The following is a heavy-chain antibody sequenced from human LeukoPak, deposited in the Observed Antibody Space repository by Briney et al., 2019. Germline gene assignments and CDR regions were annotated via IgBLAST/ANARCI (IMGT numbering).Heavy chain of an antibody. CDR2: ISDSGDST. CDR3: AKRGVERVGDYHYYYYLDV. CDR1: GFTFSSYA. Sequence: GGSLRLSCAASGFTFSSYAINWVRQAPGKGLQWVSSISDSGDSTYYADSVKGRFTISRDTSKNTLFLQTNSLRAEDTALYYCAKRGVERVGDYHYYYYLDVWGKGTTVTVSS. D-gene: IGHD1-1*01. J-gene: IGHJ6*03. V-gene: IGHV3-23*01.